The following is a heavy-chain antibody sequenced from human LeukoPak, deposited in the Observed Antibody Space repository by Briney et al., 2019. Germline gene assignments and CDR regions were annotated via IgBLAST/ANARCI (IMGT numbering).Heavy chain of an antibody. D-gene: IGHD6-6*01. V-gene: IGHV1-2*02. CDR3: ARGGRIAARILDY. CDR2: INPNSGGT. J-gene: IGHJ4*02. Sequence: EASVEVSCKASGYTFTGYYMHWERQAPGQGLEWMGWINPNSGGTNYAQKFQGRVTMTRDTSISTAYMELSRLRSDDTAVYYCARGGRIAARILDYWGQGTLVTVSS. CDR1: GYTFTGYY.